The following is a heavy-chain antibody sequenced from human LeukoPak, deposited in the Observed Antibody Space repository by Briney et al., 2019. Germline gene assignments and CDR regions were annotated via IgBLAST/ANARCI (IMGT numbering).Heavy chain of an antibody. CDR3: ARVGDYYDSSGYYYFDY. D-gene: IGHD3-22*01. Sequence: ASVKVSCKASGGTFSSYAISWVRQAPGQGLEWMGGIIPIFGTANYAQKLQGRVTITADESTSTAYMELSSLRSEDTAVYYCARVGDYYDSSGYYYFDYWGQGTLVTVS. CDR2: IIPIFGTA. J-gene: IGHJ4*02. CDR1: GGTFSSYA. V-gene: IGHV1-69*13.